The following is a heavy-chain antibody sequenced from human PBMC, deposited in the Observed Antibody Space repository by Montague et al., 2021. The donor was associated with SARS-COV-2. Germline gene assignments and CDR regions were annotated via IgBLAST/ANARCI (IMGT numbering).Heavy chain of an antibody. J-gene: IGHJ3*02. CDR2: IVYSGIT. V-gene: IGHV4-39*01. CDR3: ARYTMIVVITYYSDT. Sequence: SETLSLTCTVSGASISSSGYYWGWIRQPPGKGLEWIGGIVYSGITYYNPSLKSRVTISIDTSKNQFSLKLTSVTAADTAVYYCARYTMIVVITYYSDTWGQGTMVTVSS. CDR1: GASISSSGYY. D-gene: IGHD3-22*01.